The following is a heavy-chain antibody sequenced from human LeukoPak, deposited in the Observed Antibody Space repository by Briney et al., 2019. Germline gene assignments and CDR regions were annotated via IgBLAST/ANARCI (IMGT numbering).Heavy chain of an antibody. Sequence: GGALRLSCAASGFTLNNYAMNWGRPAPGKGLGWVSAISGSGSSTYYADSVKGRFTISRDNSKNTLYMQMNSLRAEDTAVYYCAKGGIQLWLDFDYWGQGTLVTVSS. CDR3: AKGGIQLWLDFDY. CDR2: ISGSGSST. V-gene: IGHV3-23*01. CDR1: GFTLNNYA. D-gene: IGHD5-18*01. J-gene: IGHJ4*02.